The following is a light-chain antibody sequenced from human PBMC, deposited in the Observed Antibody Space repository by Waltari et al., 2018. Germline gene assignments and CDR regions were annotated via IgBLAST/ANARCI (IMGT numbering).Light chain of an antibody. J-gene: IGLJ2*01. Sequence: QSALTQPASVSGSPGQSITISYTGSSNDIGGYDHVSWYQQHPNRAPKLLIYDVTNRPSGVSNRFSGSKSGNTASLTISGLQAADEADYYCSSYTTTSTLGVLGVGTKLTVL. V-gene: IGLV2-14*03. CDR1: SNDIGGYDH. CDR3: SSYTTTSTLGV. CDR2: DVT.